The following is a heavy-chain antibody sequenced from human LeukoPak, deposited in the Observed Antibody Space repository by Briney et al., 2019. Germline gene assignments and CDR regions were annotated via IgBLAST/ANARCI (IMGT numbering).Heavy chain of an antibody. V-gene: IGHV3-30*02. CDR3: AKDSGYNGMSI. CDR2: IWYDGSNK. J-gene: IGHJ3*02. D-gene: IGHD5-24*01. CDR1: RFTFNSYG. Sequence: GGSLRLSCAASRFTFNSYGIHWVRQAPGKGLEWVAVIWYDGSNKYYADSVKGRFTISRDNSKNTLYLQMNSLRAEDTAVYYCAKDSGYNGMSIWGQGTMVTVSS.